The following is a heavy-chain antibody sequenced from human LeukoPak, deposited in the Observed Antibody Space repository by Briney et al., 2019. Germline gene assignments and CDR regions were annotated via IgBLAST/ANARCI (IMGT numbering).Heavy chain of an antibody. Sequence: SETLSLTCTVSGVSISSGDYYWSWIRQPPGKGLEWIGYIYYSGSTYYNPSLKSRVTISVDTSKNQFSLKLSSVTAADTAVYYCARDRGDAFDIWGQGTMVTVSS. CDR2: IYYSGST. CDR3: ARDRGDAFDI. D-gene: IGHD5-12*01. CDR1: GVSISSGDYY. V-gene: IGHV4-30-4*01. J-gene: IGHJ3*02.